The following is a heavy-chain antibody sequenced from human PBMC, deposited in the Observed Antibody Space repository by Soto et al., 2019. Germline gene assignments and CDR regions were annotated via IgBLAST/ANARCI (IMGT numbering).Heavy chain of an antibody. CDR1: GFTFSNYW. D-gene: IGHD2-21*02. V-gene: IGHV3-74*01. CDR3: AREATAIFDY. CDR2: INSDGSST. J-gene: IGHJ4*02. Sequence: EVQLVESGGGLVQPGGSLRFSCAASGFTFSNYWMHWVRQAPGKGLVWVSRINSDGSSTSYAGSVKGRFTISRDNAKNTLYLQMNSLRAEDTAVYYCAREATAIFDYWGQGTLVTVSS.